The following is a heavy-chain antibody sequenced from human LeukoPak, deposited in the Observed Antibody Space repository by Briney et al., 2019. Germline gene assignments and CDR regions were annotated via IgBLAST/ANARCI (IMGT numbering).Heavy chain of an antibody. D-gene: IGHD3-22*01. V-gene: IGHV3-30*02. CDR1: GFTFSSYG. CDR3: TTDYYDSSGYYPLFDY. Sequence: GGSLRLSCAASGFTFSSYGMHWVRQAPGKGLEWVAFIRYDGSNKYYADSVKGRFTISRDNSKNTLYLQMNSLKTEDTAVYYCTTDYYDSSGYYPLFDYWGQGTLVTVSS. J-gene: IGHJ4*02. CDR2: IRYDGSNK.